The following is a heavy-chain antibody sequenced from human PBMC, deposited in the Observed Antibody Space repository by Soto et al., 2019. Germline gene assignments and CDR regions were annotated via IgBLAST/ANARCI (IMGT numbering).Heavy chain of an antibody. Sequence: SETLSLTCTVSGGSISSYYWSWIRQPAGKGLEWIGRIYTSGSTNYNPSLKSRVTMSVDTSKNQFSLKLSSVTAADTAVYYCARDRYSYGYGGYYYYYGMDVWGQGTPVTVS. J-gene: IGHJ6*02. V-gene: IGHV4-4*07. D-gene: IGHD5-18*01. CDR2: IYTSGST. CDR1: GGSISSYY. CDR3: ARDRYSYGYGGYYYYYGMDV.